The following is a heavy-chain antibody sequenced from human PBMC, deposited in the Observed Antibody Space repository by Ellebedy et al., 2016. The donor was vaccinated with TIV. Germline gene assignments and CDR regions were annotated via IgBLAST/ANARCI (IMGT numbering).Heavy chain of an antibody. Sequence: GESLKISCAASGFNFRNFGMHWVRQAPGKGLEWVALIWFDGSNKVYADSIRGRFTVSRDNSKNTLYLEMNNLSAEDTAAYYCARQPSGDSGSAIWGQGTLVTVSS. J-gene: IGHJ4*02. CDR1: GFNFRNFG. CDR3: ARQPSGDSGSAI. CDR2: IWFDGSNK. V-gene: IGHV3-33*01. D-gene: IGHD3-10*01.